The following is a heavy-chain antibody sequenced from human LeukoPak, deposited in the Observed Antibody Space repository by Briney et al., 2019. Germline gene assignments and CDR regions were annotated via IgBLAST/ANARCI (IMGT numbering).Heavy chain of an antibody. D-gene: IGHD1-26*01. Sequence: SETLSLTCTVSGGSISSYYWSWIRQPPGKGLEWIGYIYYSGSTNYNPSLKSRVTISVDTSKNQFSLKLSSVTAADTAVYYCARDRWDGSRVGYWYFDLWGRGTLVTVSS. CDR1: GGSISSYY. J-gene: IGHJ2*01. CDR2: IYYSGST. V-gene: IGHV4-59*12. CDR3: ARDRWDGSRVGYWYFDL.